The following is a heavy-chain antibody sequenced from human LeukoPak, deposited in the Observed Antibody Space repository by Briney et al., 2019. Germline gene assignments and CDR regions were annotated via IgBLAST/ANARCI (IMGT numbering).Heavy chain of an antibody. D-gene: IGHD1-26*01. CDR1: GFTFSASD. V-gene: IGHV3-73*01. Sequence: PGGSLRLSCAASGFTFSASDMHWVRQASGKGLEWGGRIGVKANNYATAYGASVRCRLTISRDDSKNTACLQITSLRTEDTAIYYCTYYRRDPAGYYYGMDVWGQGTTVTVSS. J-gene: IGHJ6*02. CDR2: IGVKANNYAT. CDR3: TYYRRDPAGYYYGMDV.